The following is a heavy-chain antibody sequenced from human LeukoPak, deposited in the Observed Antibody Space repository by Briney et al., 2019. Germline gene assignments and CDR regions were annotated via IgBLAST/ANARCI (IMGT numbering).Heavy chain of an antibody. V-gene: IGHV4-39*02. CDR3: ARGIANSGRSFDY. J-gene: IGHJ4*02. CDR1: GGSISTSNYY. Sequence: SSETLSLTCTVSGGSISTSNYYWGWLRQSPGKGLEWIASMYSSGTTYYNPSLKSRVSISIDTSKNQFFLKVISVAAADTAVYYCARGIANSGRSFDYWGQGTLVTVSS. CDR2: MYSSGTT. D-gene: IGHD3-10*01.